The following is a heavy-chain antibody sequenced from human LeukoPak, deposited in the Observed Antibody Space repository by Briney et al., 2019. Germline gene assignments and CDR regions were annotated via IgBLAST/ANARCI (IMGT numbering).Heavy chain of an antibody. CDR1: GGSISSYY. Sequence: SETLSLTCTVSGGSISSYYWSWIRQPPGKGLEWIGYVYYSGSTNYNPSLKSRVTISVDTSKNQFSLKLSSVTAADTAVYYCASSYYDSSGYLDPNFDYWGQGTLVTVSS. CDR3: ASSYYDSSGYLDPNFDY. CDR2: VYYSGST. D-gene: IGHD3-22*01. J-gene: IGHJ4*02. V-gene: IGHV4-59*01.